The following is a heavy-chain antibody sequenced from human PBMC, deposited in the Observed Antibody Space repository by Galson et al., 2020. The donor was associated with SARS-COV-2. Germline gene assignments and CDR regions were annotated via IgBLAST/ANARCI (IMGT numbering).Heavy chain of an antibody. J-gene: IGHJ3*01. CDR1: GFSLSNSGEG. CDR3: APFELMDPILADAFDV. Sequence: SGPTLVKPTQTLTLTCSFSGFSLSNSGEGVAWIRQPQGKALEWLALIYWDDDKYYSPSLRRRLAITQDSSKNQVVLTLTNMAPVDTGTYYCAPFELMDPILADAFDVWGNGTRVTVSS. CDR2: IYWDDDK. D-gene: IGHD3-3*01. V-gene: IGHV2-5*02.